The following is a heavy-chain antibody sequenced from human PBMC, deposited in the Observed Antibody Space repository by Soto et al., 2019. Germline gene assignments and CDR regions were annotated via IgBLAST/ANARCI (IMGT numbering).Heavy chain of an antibody. CDR2: IIPIFGTA. J-gene: IGHJ6*02. CDR1: GGTFSSYA. V-gene: IGHV1-69*13. Sequence: ASVKVSCKASGGTFSSYAISWVRQAPGQGLEWMGGIIPIFGTANYAQKFQGRVTITADESTSTAYMELSSLRSEDTAVYYCARGEGSGYDYRYYYYGMDVWGQGTTVTVSS. D-gene: IGHD5-12*01. CDR3: ARGEGSGYDYRYYYYGMDV.